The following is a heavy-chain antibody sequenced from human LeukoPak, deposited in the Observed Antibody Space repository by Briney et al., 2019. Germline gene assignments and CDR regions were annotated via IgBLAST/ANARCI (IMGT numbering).Heavy chain of an antibody. Sequence: GESLRLSCAASGFTFSSYTINWVRQAPGKGLEWVSSISSSGSYIYYADSVKGRFTVSRDNAKNSLYLQMKSLRAEDTAVYYCARDRGSRRYNNGYSEYWGQGTLVTVSS. V-gene: IGHV3-21*01. CDR2: ISSSGSYI. D-gene: IGHD5-18*01. CDR3: ARDRGSRRYNNGYSEY. J-gene: IGHJ4*02. CDR1: GFTFSSYT.